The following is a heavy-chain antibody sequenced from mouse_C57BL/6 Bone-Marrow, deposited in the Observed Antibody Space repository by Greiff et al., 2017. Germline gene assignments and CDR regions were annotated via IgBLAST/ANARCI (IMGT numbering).Heavy chain of an antibody. J-gene: IGHJ1*03. CDR1: GFNITDDY. V-gene: IGHV14-4*01. CDR2: IDPENGDT. CDR3: TTEGWYFDV. Sequence: VQLQQSGAELVRPGASVKLSCTASGFNITDDYMHWVKQRPEQGLEWIGGIDPENGDTEYASKFQGKATITADTSSNTAYLQLSSLTSEDTAVFYCTTEGWYFDVWGKGTTVTVSS.